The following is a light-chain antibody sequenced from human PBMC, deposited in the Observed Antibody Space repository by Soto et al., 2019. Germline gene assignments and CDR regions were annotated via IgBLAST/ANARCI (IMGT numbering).Light chain of an antibody. CDR3: QHYNNYPWT. CDR2: GAS. J-gene: IGKJ1*01. Sequence: DIQMTQSPSSLSASVGDRVTITCRASQSIANYLNWYQQRPGKAPKLLIYGASTLHSGVPSRFSGSGSETEFTLTISSLQPDDFATYYCQHYNNYPWTFGQGTKVDIK. V-gene: IGKV1-9*01. CDR1: QSIANY.